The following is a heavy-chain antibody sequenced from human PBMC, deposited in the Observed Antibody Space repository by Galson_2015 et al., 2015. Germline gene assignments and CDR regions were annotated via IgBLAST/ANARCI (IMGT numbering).Heavy chain of an antibody. CDR3: AGTAHYYETSPGVYFDY. D-gene: IGHD3-22*01. Sequence: SVKVSCKASGFTFTSSAVQWVRQARGQRLEWIGWIVLGSGDTNYAQKFQERVTITRDMSTSTAYMELSSLRSEDTAVYFCAGTAHYYETSPGVYFDYWGQGTLVTASS. CDR2: IVLGSGDT. CDR1: GFTFTSSA. V-gene: IGHV1-58*01. J-gene: IGHJ4*02.